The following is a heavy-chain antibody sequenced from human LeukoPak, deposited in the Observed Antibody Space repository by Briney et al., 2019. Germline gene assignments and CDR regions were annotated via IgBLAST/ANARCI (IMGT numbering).Heavy chain of an antibody. Sequence: SVKVSCKASGGTFSSYAISWVRQAPGQGLERMGGIIPIFGTANYAQKFQGRVTITADESTSTAYMELSSLRSEDTAVYYCARTGFGDAYVPFDYWGQGTLVTVSS. CDR2: IIPIFGTA. D-gene: IGHD3-10*01. CDR1: GGTFSSYA. CDR3: ARTGFGDAYVPFDY. V-gene: IGHV1-69*13. J-gene: IGHJ4*02.